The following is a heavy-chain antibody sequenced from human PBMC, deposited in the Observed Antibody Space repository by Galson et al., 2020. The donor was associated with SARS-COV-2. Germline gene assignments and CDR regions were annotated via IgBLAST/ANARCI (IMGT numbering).Heavy chain of an antibody. J-gene: IGHJ4*02. CDR1: GYSISSGYY. D-gene: IGHD3-16*01. CDR3: ARGGGDGGTGFDY. V-gene: IGHV4-38-2*02. Sequence: LETLSLTCTVSGYSISSGYYWGWIRQPPGKGLEWIGSIYHSGDTYYSPSLKSRVTISVDTSKNQFSLKLRSVTAADMAVYYCARGGGDGGTGFDYWGQGTLVTVSS. CDR2: IYHSGDT.